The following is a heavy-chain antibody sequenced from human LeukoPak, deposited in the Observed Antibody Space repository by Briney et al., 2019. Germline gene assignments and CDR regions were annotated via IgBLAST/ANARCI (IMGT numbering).Heavy chain of an antibody. CDR1: GFTFSSYA. J-gene: IGHJ3*02. Sequence: GGSLRLSCAASGFTFSSYAMSWVRQAPGKGLEWVSAISGSGGSTYYADSVKGRFTISRDNAKNSLYLQMNSLRAEDMALYYCAKDLYYDTGDAFDIWGQGTMVTVSS. V-gene: IGHV3-23*01. CDR3: AKDLYYDTGDAFDI. D-gene: IGHD3-22*01. CDR2: ISGSGGST.